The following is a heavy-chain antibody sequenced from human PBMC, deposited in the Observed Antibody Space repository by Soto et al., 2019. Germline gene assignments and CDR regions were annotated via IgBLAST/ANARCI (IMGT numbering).Heavy chain of an antibody. CDR2: INAGNGNT. Sequence: QVQLVQSGAEVKKPGASVKVSCKASGYTFTSYAMHWVRQAPGQRLEWMGWINAGNGNTKYSQKFQGRVTITRDTSAGTAYMELGSLRSEDTAVYYCARDTSVADYYFDYWGQGTLVTVSS. J-gene: IGHJ4*02. D-gene: IGHD6-19*01. V-gene: IGHV1-3*01. CDR1: GYTFTSYA. CDR3: ARDTSVADYYFDY.